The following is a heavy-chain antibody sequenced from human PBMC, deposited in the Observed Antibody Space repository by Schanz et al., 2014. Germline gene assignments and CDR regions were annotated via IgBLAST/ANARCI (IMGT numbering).Heavy chain of an antibody. CDR3: AKDRQNRVNRVGYYYGMDV. CDR1: GFTFSSHS. D-gene: IGHD3-16*01. CDR2: ISGSGNTI. J-gene: IGHJ6*02. V-gene: IGHV3-48*02. Sequence: EVQLVESGGNLVQPGGSLRLSCVASGFTFSSHSMNWVRQAPGQGLEWLSYISGSGNTIYYADSVKGRFTISRDNAKNSLSLQMDRLRDEDTALYYCAKDRQNRVNRVGYYYGMDVWGQGTTVTVSS.